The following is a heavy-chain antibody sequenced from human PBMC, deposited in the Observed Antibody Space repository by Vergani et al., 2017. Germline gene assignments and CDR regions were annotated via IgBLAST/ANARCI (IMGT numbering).Heavy chain of an antibody. V-gene: IGHV3-30*18. Sequence: QVQLVESGGGVVQPGRSLRLSCAASGFTFSSYGMHWVRQAPGKGLEWVAVISYDGSNKYYADSVKGRFTISRDNSKNTLYLQMNSLRAEDTAVYYCAKECYFDWLSNCFDYWGQGTLVTVSS. CDR1: GFTFSSYG. CDR2: ISYDGSNK. D-gene: IGHD3-9*01. CDR3: AKECYFDWLSNCFDY. J-gene: IGHJ4*02.